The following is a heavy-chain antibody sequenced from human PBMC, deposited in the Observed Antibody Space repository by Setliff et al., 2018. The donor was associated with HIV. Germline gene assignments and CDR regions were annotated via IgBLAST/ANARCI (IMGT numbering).Heavy chain of an antibody. Sequence: PSETLSLTCTVSGGSISRSRNYWGWIRQPPGKGLEWIGSIFYSGSTYYNPSLKSRAILSVDTSQNQFSLQLKHVTAADTAIYYCAREQYHFVVDYYYYYGMDVWGQGNTVTVSS. J-gene: IGHJ6*02. D-gene: IGHD2-15*01. CDR1: GGSISRSRNY. CDR2: IFYSGST. V-gene: IGHV4-39*07. CDR3: AREQYHFVVDYYYYYGMDV.